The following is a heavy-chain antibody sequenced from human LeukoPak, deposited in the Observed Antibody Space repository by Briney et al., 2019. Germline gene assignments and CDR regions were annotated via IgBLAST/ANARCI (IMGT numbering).Heavy chain of an antibody. V-gene: IGHV3-30-3*01. D-gene: IGHD5-24*01. CDR2: IPYDGSNK. CDR1: GFTFSSYA. CDR3: AREGEGYNMADAFDI. J-gene: IGHJ3*02. Sequence: GGSLRLSCAASGFTFSSYAMHWVRQAPGKGLEWVAVIPYDGSNKYYADSVKGRFTISRDNSKNTLYLQMNSLRAEDTAVYYCAREGEGYNMADAFDIWGQGTMVTVSS.